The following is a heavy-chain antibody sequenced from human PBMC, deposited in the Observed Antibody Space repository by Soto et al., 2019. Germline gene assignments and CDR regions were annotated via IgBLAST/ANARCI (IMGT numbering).Heavy chain of an antibody. CDR3: VRRHVSATGIDWFDP. D-gene: IGHD6-13*01. V-gene: IGHV1-3*01. Sequence: ASEQVSCKASGYTFTSYGIHWVRQAPEQRLEWMGWINAANGDTKYSPKFQGRVTITRDTSASTAYMELSSLRSEDTAVYYCVRRHVSATGIDWFDPWGQGTLVTVSS. CDR2: INAANGDT. J-gene: IGHJ5*02. CDR1: GYTFTSYG.